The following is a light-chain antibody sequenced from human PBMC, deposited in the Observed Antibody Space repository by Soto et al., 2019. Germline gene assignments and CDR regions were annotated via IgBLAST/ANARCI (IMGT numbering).Light chain of an antibody. V-gene: IGKV3-20*01. J-gene: IGKJ2*01. CDR3: QQYGSSPRFT. CDR1: QSVSR. CDR2: GAS. Sequence: EIVLTQSPGTLSLSPGERATLSCRASQSVSRLAWYQQKPGQAPRLLIHGASSRVTGIPDRFSGSGSGTDFTLTISRLEPEDFAVYYCQQYGSSPRFTFGQGTKLEIK.